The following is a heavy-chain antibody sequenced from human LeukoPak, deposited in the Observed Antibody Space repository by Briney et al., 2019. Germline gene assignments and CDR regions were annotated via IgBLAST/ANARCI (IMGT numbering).Heavy chain of an antibody. CDR3: AEDQAGLREFDS. J-gene: IGHJ4*02. CDR2: TSGSGTST. CDR1: GFTFSSYA. V-gene: IGHV3-23*01. Sequence: PGGSLRLSCAASGFTFSSYAMSWVRQAPGKGLEWVSGTSGSGTSTYYTDSVKGRFTISRDNSKNTLYLQMISLRAEDTAVYYCAEDQAGLREFDSWGQGTLVTVSS. D-gene: IGHD5-24*01.